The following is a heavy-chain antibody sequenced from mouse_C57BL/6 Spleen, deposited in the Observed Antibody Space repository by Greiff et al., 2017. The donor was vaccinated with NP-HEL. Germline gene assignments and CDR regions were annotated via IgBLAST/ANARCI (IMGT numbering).Heavy chain of an antibody. D-gene: IGHD2-5*01. Sequence: VQLQQSGAELARPGASVKLSCKASGYTFTSYGISWVTQRTGQGLEWIGEIYPRSGNTYSNEQFKGKATLTADKSSSTAYMELRSLTSEDSAVYFCARRGDSNYDFDYWGQGTTLTVSS. CDR2: IYPRSGNT. CDR3: ARRGDSNYDFDY. J-gene: IGHJ2*01. V-gene: IGHV1-81*01. CDR1: GYTFTSYG.